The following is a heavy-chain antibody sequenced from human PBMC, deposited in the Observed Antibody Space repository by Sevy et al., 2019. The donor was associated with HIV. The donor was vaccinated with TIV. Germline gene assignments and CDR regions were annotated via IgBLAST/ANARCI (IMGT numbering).Heavy chain of an antibody. D-gene: IGHD3-9*01. CDR2: IKQDGSEI. CDR3: ARLSTGLQSFNYLLSTYFDS. J-gene: IGHJ4*02. Sequence: GGSLRLSCAASGFDFNHHWMSWVRQAPQKGLEWVANIKQDGSEIYYVDSLEGRFTISRDNAKNSLSLQINDLRAEDTAVYYCARLSTGLQSFNYLLSTYFDSWGQGTLVTVSS. CDR1: GFDFNHHW. V-gene: IGHV3-7*01.